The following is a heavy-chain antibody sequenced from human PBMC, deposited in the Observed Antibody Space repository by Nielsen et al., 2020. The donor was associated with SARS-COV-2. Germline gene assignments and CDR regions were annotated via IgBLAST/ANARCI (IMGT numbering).Heavy chain of an antibody. Sequence: GESLKISCAASGFTFSSYAMSWVRQAPGKGLEWVSYISSSSSTIYYADSVKGRFTISRDNAKNSLYLQMNSLRDEDTAVYYCASSRQDFWSGYHLQHWGQGTLVTISS. CDR3: ASSRQDFWSGYHLQH. D-gene: IGHD3-3*01. V-gene: IGHV3-48*02. J-gene: IGHJ1*01. CDR1: GFTFSSYA. CDR2: ISSSSSTI.